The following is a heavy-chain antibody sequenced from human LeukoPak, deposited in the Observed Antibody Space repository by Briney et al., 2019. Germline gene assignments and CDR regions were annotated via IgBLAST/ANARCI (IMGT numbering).Heavy chain of an antibody. Sequence: GGSLRLSCAASGFTFSSYSMNWVRQAPGKGLEWLSSISGSSSYIYYADSVKGRFTISRDNAKNSLYLQMNSLRAEDTAVYYCAREDVAGYFDYWGQGTLVTVSS. CDR1: GFTFSSYS. CDR2: ISGSSSYI. V-gene: IGHV3-21*01. CDR3: AREDVAGYFDY. J-gene: IGHJ4*02. D-gene: IGHD6-19*01.